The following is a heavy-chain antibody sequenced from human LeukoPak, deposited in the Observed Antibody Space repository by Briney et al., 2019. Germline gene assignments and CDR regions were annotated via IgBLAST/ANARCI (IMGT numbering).Heavy chain of an antibody. J-gene: IGHJ4*02. Sequence: GGSLRLSCAASGFTFSSYAMSWVRQAPGKGLEWVSALSGSGLSTYYADSVKGRFTISGDNTKNSLYLQMNSLRTEDTALYYCAKDLGYYDSSGSFDYWGQGTLVTVSS. V-gene: IGHV3-23*01. CDR1: GFTFSSYA. CDR2: LSGSGLST. CDR3: AKDLGYYDSSGSFDY. D-gene: IGHD3-22*01.